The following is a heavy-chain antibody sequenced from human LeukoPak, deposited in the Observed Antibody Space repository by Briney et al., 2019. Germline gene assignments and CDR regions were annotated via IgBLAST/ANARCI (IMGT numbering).Heavy chain of an antibody. CDR2: IIPIFGTA. J-gene: IGHJ6*02. V-gene: IGHV1-69*13. Sequence: SVKVSCKASGGTFSSYAISWVRQAPGQGLEWMGGIIPIFGTANYAQKFQGRVTITAGESTSTAYMELSSLRSEDTAVYYCARGPDRNYGMDVWGQGTTVTVSS. CDR1: GGTFSSYA. CDR3: ARGPDRNYGMDV. D-gene: IGHD1-14*01.